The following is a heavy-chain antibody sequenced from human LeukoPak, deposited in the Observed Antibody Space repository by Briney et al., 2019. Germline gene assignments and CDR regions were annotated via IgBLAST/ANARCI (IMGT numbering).Heavy chain of an antibody. CDR1: GGSFSSYY. Sequence: SETLSLTCAVYGGSFSSYYWSWIRQPPGKGLEWIGEINYSGSTNYNPSIKSRVIISVDTSKTEFSLKLSSVTAADPAVYYSAIARRITIVRWFDPWGQGTLVTVSS. J-gene: IGHJ5*02. D-gene: IGHD3-10*01. CDR3: AIARRITIVRWFDP. V-gene: IGHV4-34*01. CDR2: INYSGST.